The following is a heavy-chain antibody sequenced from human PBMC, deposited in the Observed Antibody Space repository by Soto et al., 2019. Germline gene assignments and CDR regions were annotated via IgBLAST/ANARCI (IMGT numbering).Heavy chain of an antibody. CDR3: ARRVTMVRGVIPPGGGWFDP. D-gene: IGHD3-10*01. CDR2: ISAYNGNT. CDR1: GYTFASYG. Sequence: ASVKVSCKASGYTFASYGISWVRQAPGQGLEWMGWISAYNGNTNYAQKLQGRVTMTTDTSTSTAYMELRSLRSDDTAVYYCARRVTMVRGVIPPGGGWFDPWGQGTLVTVS. V-gene: IGHV1-18*01. J-gene: IGHJ5*02.